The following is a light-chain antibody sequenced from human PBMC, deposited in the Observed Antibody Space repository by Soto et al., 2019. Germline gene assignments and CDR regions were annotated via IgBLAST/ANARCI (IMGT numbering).Light chain of an antibody. V-gene: IGLV2-11*01. Sequence: QSALTQPRSVSGSPGQSVTISCTGTSSDVGAYNFVSWYRQHPGEAPKLMIYDVSNRPSGVPDRFSGSKSANTASLTISGLQAEDEAAYYCCSYAGSYTWVFGGGTQLTVL. CDR3: CSYAGSYTWV. J-gene: IGLJ3*02. CDR2: DVS. CDR1: SSDVGAYNF.